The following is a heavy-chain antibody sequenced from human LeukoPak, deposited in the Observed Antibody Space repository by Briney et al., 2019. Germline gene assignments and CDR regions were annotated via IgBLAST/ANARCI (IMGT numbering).Heavy chain of an antibody. D-gene: IGHD3-3*01. J-gene: IGHJ4*02. Sequence: PSGTLSLTCAVYGGSFSGYYWSWIRQPPGKGLEWIGEINHSGSTNYNPSLKSRVTISVDTSKNQFSLKLSSVTAADTAVYYCARDRAYYVFWSGYRAFDYWGQGPLVTVSS. CDR3: ARDRAYYVFWSGYRAFDY. CDR1: GGSFSGYY. V-gene: IGHV4-34*01. CDR2: INHSGST.